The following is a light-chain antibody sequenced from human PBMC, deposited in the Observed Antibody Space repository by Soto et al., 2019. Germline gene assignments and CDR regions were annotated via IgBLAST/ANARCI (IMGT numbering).Light chain of an antibody. Sequence: EIVMTQSPANLSVSPGETVTLSCRASQNVNSNLAWYQQKPGQAPRLLIYHASTRATGITARFSGSGSGTEFTLTISRLQSEDFAIFFCQQFNNWPPITFGGGTKVEIK. J-gene: IGKJ4*01. CDR2: HAS. V-gene: IGKV3D-15*01. CDR1: QNVNSN. CDR3: QQFNNWPPIT.